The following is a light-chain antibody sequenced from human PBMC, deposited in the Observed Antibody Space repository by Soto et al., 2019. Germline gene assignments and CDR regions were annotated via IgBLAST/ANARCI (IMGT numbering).Light chain of an antibody. CDR1: RSDVGGYNF. CDR3: CSYAGSYTWV. Sequence: QSALTQPRSVSGSPGQSVTISCTGTRSDVGGYNFVSWYQQHPGKAPKLTIYDVSKRPSGVPDRFSGSKSGNTASLTISGLQAEDEADYHCCSYAGSYTWVFGGGTKLTVL. CDR2: DVS. V-gene: IGLV2-11*01. J-gene: IGLJ3*02.